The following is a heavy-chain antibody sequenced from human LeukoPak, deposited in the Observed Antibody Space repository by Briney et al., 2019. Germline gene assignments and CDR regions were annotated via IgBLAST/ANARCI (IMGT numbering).Heavy chain of an antibody. V-gene: IGHV4-34*01. CDR1: GRPLSDYY. J-gene: IGHJ6*02. CDR2: SNHSGST. D-gene: IGHD2-15*01. CDR3: ASQAYCSGGSCSSDRNHYYYGMDV. Sequence: SEALSLTCSIYGRPLSDYYWSWIRQPPAKGLEWIDHSNHSGSTHYNPSLKSRVNITVDPSKNQFSLKLSSVTAADTAVYYCASQAYCSGGSCSSDRNHYYYGMDVWGQGTTVTVSS.